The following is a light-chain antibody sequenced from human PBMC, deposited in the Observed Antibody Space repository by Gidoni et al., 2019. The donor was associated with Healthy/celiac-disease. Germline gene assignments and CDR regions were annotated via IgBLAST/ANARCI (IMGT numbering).Light chain of an antibody. Sequence: DIVMTQSPDSLAVSLGVRATINCKSSQSVLYSSNNKNYLAWYQQKPGQPPKLLIYWASTRESGVPDRFSGSGSGTDFTLTISSLQAEDVAVYYCQQDYSTPYTFXQXTKLEIK. CDR2: WAS. J-gene: IGKJ2*01. CDR3: QQDYSTPYT. V-gene: IGKV4-1*01. CDR1: QSVLYSSNNKNY.